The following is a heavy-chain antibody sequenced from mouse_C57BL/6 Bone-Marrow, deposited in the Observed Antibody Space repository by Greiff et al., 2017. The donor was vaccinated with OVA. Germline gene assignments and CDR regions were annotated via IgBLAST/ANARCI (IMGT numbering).Heavy chain of an antibody. CDR3: TTWGNYYAMDY. V-gene: IGHV14-4*01. CDR1: GFNIKDDY. Sequence: EVQLVESGAELVRPGASVKLSCTASGFNIKDDYMHWVKQRPEQGLEWIGWIDPENGDTEYASKFQGKATITADTSSNTAYLQLSSLTSEDTAVCYCTTWGNYYAMDYWGQGTTVTVSS. J-gene: IGHJ4*01. CDR2: IDPENGDT.